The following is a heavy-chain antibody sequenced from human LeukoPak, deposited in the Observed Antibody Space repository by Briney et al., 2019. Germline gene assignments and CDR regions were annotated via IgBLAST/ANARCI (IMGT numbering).Heavy chain of an antibody. CDR2: ISGSGGST. D-gene: IGHD6-13*01. J-gene: IGHJ5*02. CDR3: AKDHTSSSWYPWFWFDP. V-gene: IGHV3-23*01. Sequence: SGGSLRLSCAASGFTFSSYSMNWVRQAPGKGLEWVSAISGSGGSTYYADSVKGRFTISRDNSKNTLYLQMNSLRAKDTAVYYCAKDHTSSSWYPWFWFDPWGQGTLVTVSS. CDR1: GFTFSSYS.